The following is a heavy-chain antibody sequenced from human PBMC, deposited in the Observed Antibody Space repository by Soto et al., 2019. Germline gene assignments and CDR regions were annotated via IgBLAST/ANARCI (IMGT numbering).Heavy chain of an antibody. V-gene: IGHV4-31*03. D-gene: IGHD4-17*01. CDR3: ARCFYTVTTWFDP. CDR1: GGSVSSGGYY. CDR2: IYYSGST. Sequence: QVQLQESGPGLVKPSQTLSLTCTVSGGSVSSGGYYGSWISQHPGKGPEWIGYIYYSGSTYYNPSIKSRVTMSVETSKNQFSLKLNYVTAADTAVYYCARCFYTVTTWFDPWGQGTLVTVSS. J-gene: IGHJ5*02.